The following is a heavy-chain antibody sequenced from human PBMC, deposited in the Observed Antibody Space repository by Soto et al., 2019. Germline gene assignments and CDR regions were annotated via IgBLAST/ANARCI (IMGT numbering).Heavy chain of an antibody. J-gene: IGHJ3*02. CDR1: GGSISDYY. CDR2: IYYSGST. V-gene: IGHV4-59*12. CDR3: AREEIAAPDAFDI. D-gene: IGHD6-6*01. Sequence: KPSETLSLTCSVSGGSISDYYWSWIRQPPGKGLEWIGYIYYSGSTYYNPSLKSRVTISVDTSKNQFSLKLSSVTAADTAVYYCAREEIAAPDAFDIWGQGTMVTVSS.